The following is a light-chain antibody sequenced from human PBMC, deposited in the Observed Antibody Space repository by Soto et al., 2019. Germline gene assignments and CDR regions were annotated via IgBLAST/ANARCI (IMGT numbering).Light chain of an antibody. CDR1: SSNIAAVFD. J-gene: IGLJ2*01. Sequence: QSVLTQPHSVSGSPGQRVTISCTGSSSNIAAVFDVHWYQQVPGTAPKLLIYENTKRPSGVPDRFSGSKSGTSASLAITGLHAEDGGDYYGQSYDSGLRGWLFGGGTKL. V-gene: IGLV1-40*01. CDR3: QSYDSGLRGWL. CDR2: ENT.